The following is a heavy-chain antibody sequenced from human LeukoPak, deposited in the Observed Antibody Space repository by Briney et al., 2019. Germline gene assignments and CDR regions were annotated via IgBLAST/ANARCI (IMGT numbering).Heavy chain of an antibody. D-gene: IGHD6-19*01. V-gene: IGHV3-23*01. J-gene: IGHJ4*02. Sequence: PGGSLRLSCAASGFTFSSYVMSWVRQAPAKGLEWVSAISGSGGSTYYADSVKGRFTISRDNSKNTLYLQMNSLRAEDTAVYYCAILATSGYSSGWPGYWGQGTLVTVSS. CDR2: ISGSGGST. CDR3: AILATSGYSSGWPGY. CDR1: GFTFSSYV.